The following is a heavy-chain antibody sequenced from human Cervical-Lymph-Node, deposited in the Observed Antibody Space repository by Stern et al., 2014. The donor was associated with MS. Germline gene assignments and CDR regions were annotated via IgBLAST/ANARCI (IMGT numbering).Heavy chain of an antibody. J-gene: IGHJ5*02. D-gene: IGHD4-17*01. V-gene: IGHV3-11*01. CDR3: ARADDYGADNWFDP. Sequence: VHLVESGGGLVKPGGSLRLSCAASGFTFSDYYMSWIRQAPGKGLEWGSYISSSGSTIYYADSVKGRFPISRENAKNSLYLQMNSLRAEDTAVYYCARADDYGADNWFDPWGQGTLVTVSS. CDR1: GFTFSDYY. CDR2: ISSSGSTI.